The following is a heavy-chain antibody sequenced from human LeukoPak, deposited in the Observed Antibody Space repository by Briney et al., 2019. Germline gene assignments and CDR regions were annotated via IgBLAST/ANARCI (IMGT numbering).Heavy chain of an antibody. CDR1: GYTFTGYY. Sequence: GASVKVSCKASGYTFTGYYMHWVRQAPGQGLEWMGWINPNSGGTNYAQKFQGRVTMTRDTSISTAYMELSRLRSDDTAVYYCARQTSGHTLYYYYYYMDVWGKGTTVTVSS. V-gene: IGHV1-2*02. CDR2: INPNSGGT. D-gene: IGHD2-15*01. CDR3: ARQTSGHTLYYYYYYMDV. J-gene: IGHJ6*03.